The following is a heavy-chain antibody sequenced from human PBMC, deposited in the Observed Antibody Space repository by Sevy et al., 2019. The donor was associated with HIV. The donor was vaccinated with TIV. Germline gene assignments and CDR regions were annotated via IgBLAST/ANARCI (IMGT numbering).Heavy chain of an antibody. D-gene: IGHD2-8*02. V-gene: IGHV3-15*01. Sequence: GGSLRLSCAASGFTFTYAWMNWVRQAPGKGLEWVGRIKSKSEGGTIDYAAPVKGRFIITRDDSKNTLDLQMNSLKTEDTAVYYCSTDPIILLLVTDGMDVWGQGTTVTVSS. J-gene: IGHJ6*02. CDR1: GFTFTYAW. CDR3: STDPIILLLVTDGMDV. CDR2: IKSKSEGGTI.